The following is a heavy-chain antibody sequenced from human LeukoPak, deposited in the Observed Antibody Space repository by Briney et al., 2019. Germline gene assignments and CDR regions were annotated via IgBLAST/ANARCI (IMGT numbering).Heavy chain of an antibody. J-gene: IGHJ6*03. V-gene: IGHV4-39*07. Sequence: SETLSLTCTVSGGSISSSSYYWGWIRQPPGKGLEWIGSIYYSGSTNYNPSLKSRVTISVDTSKNQFSLKLSSVTAADTAVYYCARVQNSGSYYGYYYYYYMDVWGKGTTVTVSS. CDR2: IYYSGST. D-gene: IGHD1-26*01. CDR3: ARVQNSGSYYGYYYYYYMDV. CDR1: GGSISSSSYY.